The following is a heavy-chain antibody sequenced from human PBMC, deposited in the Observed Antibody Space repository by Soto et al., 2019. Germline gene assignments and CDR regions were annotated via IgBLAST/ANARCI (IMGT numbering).Heavy chain of an antibody. CDR3: SRHVTIGKKSNYFDD. CDR2: ISYTGST. V-gene: IGHV4-59*08. J-gene: IGHJ4*02. CDR1: GGSINSYY. Sequence: PSETLSLTCSVSGGSINSYYWGWIRQPPGKGLEWIGYISYTGSTDYSPSLKSRVTISVDTSKNQFSLKVRSVTAADTAIYFCSRHVTIGKKSNYFDDWGRGTLVSVSS.